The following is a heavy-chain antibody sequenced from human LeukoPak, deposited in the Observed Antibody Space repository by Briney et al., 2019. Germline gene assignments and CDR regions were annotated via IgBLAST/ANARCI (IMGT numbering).Heavy chain of an antibody. CDR3: ARVAFLQGLDIVVVPAAGTPYWYFDL. CDR2: IYYSGST. Sequence: SETLSLTCTVSGGSISSYYWSWIRQPPGKGLEWIGYIYYSGSTNYNPSLKSRVTISVDTSKNQFSLKLSSVTAADTAVYYCARVAFLQGLDIVVVPAAGTPYWYFDLWGRGTLVTVSS. D-gene: IGHD2-2*01. V-gene: IGHV4-59*01. J-gene: IGHJ2*01. CDR1: GGSISSYY.